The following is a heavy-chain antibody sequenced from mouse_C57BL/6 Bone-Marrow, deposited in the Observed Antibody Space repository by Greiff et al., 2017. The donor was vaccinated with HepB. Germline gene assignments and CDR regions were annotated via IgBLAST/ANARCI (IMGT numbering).Heavy chain of an antibody. Sequence: QVQLQQSGAELVRPGTSVKLSCKASGYTFTSYWMHWVKQRPGQGLEWIGVIDPSDSYTNYNQKFKGKATLTVDTSSSTAYMQLSSLTSEDSAVYYCARSADYYGSSYWYFDVWGTGTTVTVSS. V-gene: IGHV1-59*01. CDR1: GYTFTSYW. J-gene: IGHJ1*03. CDR3: ARSADYYGSSYWYFDV. D-gene: IGHD1-1*01. CDR2: IDPSDSYT.